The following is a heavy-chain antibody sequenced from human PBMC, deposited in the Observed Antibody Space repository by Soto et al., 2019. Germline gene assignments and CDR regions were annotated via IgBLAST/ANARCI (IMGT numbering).Heavy chain of an antibody. V-gene: IGHV3-11*06. D-gene: IGHD2-15*01. CDR1: GCSISDSY. CDR2: ISPRSTFR. Sequence: GEYLRLSCATSGCSISDSYMSCIRQAPGKGLEWISYISPRSTFRDYADSLKGRFTISRDSVKNSVYLQMNNLTADDTGVYYCDRGGGGSLFDPWGQGHLLTVSS. CDR3: DRGGGGSLFDP. J-gene: IGHJ5*02.